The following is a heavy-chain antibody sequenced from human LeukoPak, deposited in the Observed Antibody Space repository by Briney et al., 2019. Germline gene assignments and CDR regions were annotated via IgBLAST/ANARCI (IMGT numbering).Heavy chain of an antibody. J-gene: IGHJ5*01. V-gene: IGHV3-66*01. CDR2: IYSGGRT. Sequence: PGGSLRLSCAASGFTVSSNYMSWVRQAPGKGLEWVSLIYSGGRTYYADSVKGRFTISRDFSKNTLYLQMNSLRVEDTAVYYCARLTVSGQLDSWGQGTLVTVSS. D-gene: IGHD6-19*01. CDR3: ARLTVSGQLDS. CDR1: GFTVSSNY.